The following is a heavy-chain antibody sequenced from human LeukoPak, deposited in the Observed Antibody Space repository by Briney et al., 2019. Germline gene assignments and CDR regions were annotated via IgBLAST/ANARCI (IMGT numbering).Heavy chain of an antibody. CDR2: IRYDGSNK. J-gene: IGHJ4*02. D-gene: IGHD5-18*01. Sequence: GGSLRLSCAASGFTFSNACMHWVRQAPGKGLEWVAFIRYDGSNKYYADSVKGRFTISRDNSKNTLYLQMNSLRAEDTAVYYCAKGPGYGHSSWGQGTLVTVSS. V-gene: IGHV3-30*02. CDR3: AKGPGYGHSS. CDR1: GFTFSNAC.